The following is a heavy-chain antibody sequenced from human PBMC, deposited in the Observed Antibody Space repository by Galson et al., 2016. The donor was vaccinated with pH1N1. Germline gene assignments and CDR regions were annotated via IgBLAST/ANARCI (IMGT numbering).Heavy chain of an antibody. Sequence: LSLTCSVSGGSISSSDYYWRWIRQYPGKGLEWSVSIYYSGNTYHSPSLKSRVTISVDTSKNQFSLKLSSVTAADTAVYYCASQHSSGWYPYSDYWGQGTLVTVS. CDR2: IYYSGNT. CDR1: GGSISSSDYY. V-gene: IGHV4-39*01. D-gene: IGHD6-19*01. CDR3: ASQHSSGWYPYSDY. J-gene: IGHJ4*02.